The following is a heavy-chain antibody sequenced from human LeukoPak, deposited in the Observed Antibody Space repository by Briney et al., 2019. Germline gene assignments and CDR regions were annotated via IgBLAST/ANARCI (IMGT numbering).Heavy chain of an antibody. V-gene: IGHV3-30*02. CDR1: GFTFSSYG. J-gene: IGHJ4*02. CDR3: AKDHAKGVVVPAAMGG. CDR2: IRYDGSNK. Sequence: GGSLRLSCAASGFTFSSYGMHWVRQAPGKGLEWVSFIRYDGSNKYYADSVKGRFTISRDNSKNTLYLQMNSLRAEDTAVYYCAKDHAKGVVVPAAMGGWGQGTLVTVSS. D-gene: IGHD2-2*01.